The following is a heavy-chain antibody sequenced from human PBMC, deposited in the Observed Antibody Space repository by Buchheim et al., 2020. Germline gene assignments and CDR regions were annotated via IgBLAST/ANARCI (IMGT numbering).Heavy chain of an antibody. J-gene: IGHJ6*03. D-gene: IGHD5-12*01. Sequence: QVQLVESGGGVVQPGRSLRLSCAASGFTFSSYGMHWVRQAPGKGLEWVAVIWYDGSNKYYADSVKGRFTISRDNSKNTLYLQMNSLRAEDTAVYYCAREGYSGYDYVHYYYYMDVWGKGTT. CDR1: GFTFSSYG. CDR3: AREGYSGYDYVHYYYYMDV. CDR2: IWYDGSNK. V-gene: IGHV3-33*01.